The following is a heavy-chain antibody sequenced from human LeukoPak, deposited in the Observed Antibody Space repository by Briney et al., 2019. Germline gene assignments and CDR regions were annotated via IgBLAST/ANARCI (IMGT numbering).Heavy chain of an antibody. D-gene: IGHD2-21*02. V-gene: IGHV4-31*03. CDR2: ISYSGDT. Sequence: SETLSLTCSVSGDSISSDGYSWTWIRQPPGKGLEWIGYISYSGDTNYNPSLKSRLTISLDASKNHFSLKLTSVAAADTAVYYCARDVVVTASPDALDIWGQGTLVTVSS. CDR3: ARDVVVTASPDALDI. J-gene: IGHJ3*02. CDR1: GDSISSDGYS.